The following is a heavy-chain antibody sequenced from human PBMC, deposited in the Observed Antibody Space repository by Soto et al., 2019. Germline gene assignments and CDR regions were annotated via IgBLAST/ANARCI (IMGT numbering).Heavy chain of an antibody. Sequence: QVELVESGGGVVQPGGSLKLSCAASGFTFSNYGLHWVRQAPGKGLEWVAVIWYHGSNKYYTASVKGRFTISRDNSKNTLFLQMHSLRAGDTAVYYCARAPYYDILTGYPYYYYYMDVWGKGTTVTVSS. J-gene: IGHJ6*03. CDR3: ARAPYYDILTGYPYYYYYMDV. V-gene: IGHV3-33*01. D-gene: IGHD3-9*01. CDR1: GFTFSNYG. CDR2: IWYHGSNK.